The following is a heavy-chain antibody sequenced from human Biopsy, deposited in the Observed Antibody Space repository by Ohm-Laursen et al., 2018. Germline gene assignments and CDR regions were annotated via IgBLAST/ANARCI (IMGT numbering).Heavy chain of an antibody. CDR1: GYFFSSYG. CDR3: VRGTGSQYFDY. CDR2: ISGYNGNT. V-gene: IGHV1-18*01. J-gene: IGHJ4*02. Sequence: ASVKVPCKASGYFFSSYGLNWVRQAPGQGLEWMGRISGYNGNTNYAQKFQGRVTMTIDSSASTAYLELRSLRSDDTAFYYCVRGTGSQYFDYWGQGTLVTVSS. D-gene: IGHD1-26*01.